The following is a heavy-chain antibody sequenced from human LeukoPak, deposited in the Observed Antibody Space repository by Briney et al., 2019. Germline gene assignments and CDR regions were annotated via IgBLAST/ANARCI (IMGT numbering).Heavy chain of an antibody. CDR1: GGSFSGYY. CDR2: INHSGST. J-gene: IGHJ3*02. Sequence: SETLSLTCAVYGGSFSGYYWSWIRQPPGKGLEWIGEINHSGSTNYNPSLKSRVTISVDTSKNQFSLKLSSVTAADTAVYYCARGRGSNCSGGSCYWTDAFDIWGQGTMVTVSS. V-gene: IGHV4-34*01. D-gene: IGHD2-15*01. CDR3: ARGRGSNCSGGSCYWTDAFDI.